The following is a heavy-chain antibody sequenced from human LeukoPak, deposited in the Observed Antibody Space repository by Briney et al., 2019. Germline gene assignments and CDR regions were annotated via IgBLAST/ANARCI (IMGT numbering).Heavy chain of an antibody. CDR1: GFSLINAW. D-gene: IGHD4-11*01. CDR3: TTNPVGLPNFYYSTDV. J-gene: IGHJ6*03. Sequence: GGSLRLSCTASGFSLINAWMNWVRQPPGQGLEWVGRIKTKSDSETTDYAAPVKGRFTISRDDSKNTVYLQMDSLKAEDTAVYYCTTNPVGLPNFYYSTDVWGKGTTVTVSS. V-gene: IGHV3-15*01. CDR2: IKTKSDSETT.